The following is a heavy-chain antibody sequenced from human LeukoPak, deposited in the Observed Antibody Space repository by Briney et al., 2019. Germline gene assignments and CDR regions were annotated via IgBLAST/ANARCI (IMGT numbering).Heavy chain of an antibody. V-gene: IGHV4-4*02. D-gene: IGHD3-3*01. Sequence: SETLSPTCAVSGGSISSSNWWSWVRRPPGKGLEWIGEIYHSGRTNYNPSLKSRVTISVDKSKNQFSLKLGSVTAADTAVYYCARQSKSASPKYYDFWSGYGSYWYFDLWGRGTLVTVSS. CDR3: ARQSKSASPKYYDFWSGYGSYWYFDL. J-gene: IGHJ2*01. CDR1: GGSISSSNW. CDR2: IYHSGRT.